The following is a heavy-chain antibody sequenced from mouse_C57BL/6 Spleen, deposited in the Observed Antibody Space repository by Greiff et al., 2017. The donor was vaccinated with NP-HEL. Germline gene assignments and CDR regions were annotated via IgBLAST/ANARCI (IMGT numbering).Heavy chain of an antibody. J-gene: IGHJ1*03. V-gene: IGHV5-17*01. D-gene: IGHD5-5*01. Sequence: EVQLVESGGGLVKPGGSLKLSCAASGFTFSDYGMHWVRQAPEKGLEWVAYISSGSSTIYYADTVKGRFTISRDNAKNTLFLQMTSLTSEDTAMSDCACRLPLGYWYFDVWGTGTTVTVSS. CDR1: GFTFSDYG. CDR3: ACRLPLGYWYFDV. CDR2: ISSGSSTI.